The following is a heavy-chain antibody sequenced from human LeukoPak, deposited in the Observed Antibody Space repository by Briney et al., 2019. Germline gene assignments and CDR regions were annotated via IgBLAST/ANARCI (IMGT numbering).Heavy chain of an antibody. CDR1: GFTFSSYA. D-gene: IGHD6-19*01. V-gene: IGHV3-30*04. CDR2: ISYDGSNK. J-gene: IGHJ3*02. Sequence: PGGSLRLSCAASGFTFSSYAMHWVRQAPGKGLEWVAVISYDGSNKYYADSVKGRFTISRDNSKNTLYLQMNSLRAEDTAVYYFAREQWLDGLFDAFDIWGQGTMVTVSS. CDR3: AREQWLDGLFDAFDI.